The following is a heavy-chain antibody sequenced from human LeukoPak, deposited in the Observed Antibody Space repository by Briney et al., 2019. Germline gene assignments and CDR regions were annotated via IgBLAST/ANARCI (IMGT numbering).Heavy chain of an antibody. D-gene: IGHD4-17*01. J-gene: IGHJ6*03. V-gene: IGHV3-7*01. CDR2: IKQDGSEK. CDR1: GFTFSSYW. Sequence: GGSLRLSCAASGFTFSSYWMSWVRQAPGKGLEWVANIKQDGSEKYYVDSVKGRFTISRDNAKNSLYLQMNSLRAEDTAVYYCARPTTGYYYYMDVWGKGTTVTVSS. CDR3: ARPTTGYYYYMDV.